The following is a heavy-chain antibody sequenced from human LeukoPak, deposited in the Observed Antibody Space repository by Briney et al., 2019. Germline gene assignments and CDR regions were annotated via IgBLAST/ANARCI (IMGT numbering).Heavy chain of an antibody. J-gene: IGHJ3*02. Sequence: SETLSLNCTVSGGSISPYYWSWIRQPPGKGLEWIGYIYYSGSTNYIPSLKSRVTISVDTSKNQFSLKLSSVTAADTAVYYCARTLGYCSGGSCYQYAFDIWGLGTMVTVSA. D-gene: IGHD2-15*01. V-gene: IGHV4-59*01. CDR2: IYYSGST. CDR3: ARTLGYCSGGSCYQYAFDI. CDR1: GGSISPYY.